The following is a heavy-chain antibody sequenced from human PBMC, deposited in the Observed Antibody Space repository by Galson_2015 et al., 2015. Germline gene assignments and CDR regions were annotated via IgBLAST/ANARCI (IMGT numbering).Heavy chain of an antibody. D-gene: IGHD5-12*01. CDR2: IKSKTDGGTT. Sequence: LRLSCAASGFSFRNAWMSWVRQPPGKGLEWVGRIKSKTDGGTTDYAAPVKGRFTISRDDSKTTLYLQMNSLKTEDTAVYYCTTDRGYSGYDLRYYFDYWGQGTLVTVSS. J-gene: IGHJ4*02. CDR1: GFSFRNAW. CDR3: TTDRGYSGYDLRYYFDY. V-gene: IGHV3-15*01.